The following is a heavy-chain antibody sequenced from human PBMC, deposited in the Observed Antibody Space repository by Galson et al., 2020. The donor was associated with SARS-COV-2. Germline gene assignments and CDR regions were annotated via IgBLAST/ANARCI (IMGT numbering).Heavy chain of an antibody. J-gene: IGHJ4*02. D-gene: IGHD6-13*01. CDR2: ITSSSTT. CDR3: SRGLSSSWPFSVF. Sequence: GESLKISCAASGFTFSSYNMNWVRQAPGKGLEWVSFITSSSTTYYADSVKGRFTISRDNAKNSLYLQMSGLRDDDTAFYYCSRGLSSSWPFSVFWGQGALVTVSS. V-gene: IGHV3-48*02. CDR1: GFTFSSYN.